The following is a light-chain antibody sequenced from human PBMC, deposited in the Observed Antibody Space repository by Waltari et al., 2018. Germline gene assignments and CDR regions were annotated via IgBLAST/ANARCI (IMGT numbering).Light chain of an antibody. V-gene: IGKV3-20*01. J-gene: IGKJ4*01. Sequence: IVLTQSQDTLSLSPGPRATLSCRASQTINNNFLVWYQQKPGQAPRLLIHGASSRATGFPDRFSGSGSGTDFTLTISRLEPEDVAVYYCQQYDDSILTFGGGTKVEI. CDR1: QTINNNF. CDR2: GAS. CDR3: QQYDDSILT.